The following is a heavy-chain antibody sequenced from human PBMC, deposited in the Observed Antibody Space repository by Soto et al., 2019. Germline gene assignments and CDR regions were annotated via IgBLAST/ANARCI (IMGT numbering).Heavy chain of an antibody. Sequence: GESLKISCAASGFTFSSYWMSWVRQAPGKGLEWVANIKQDGSEKYYVDSVKGRFTISRDNAKNSLYLQMNSLRAEDTAVYYCARDASYYDFWSGYVSYYYYYMDVWGKGTTVTVSS. D-gene: IGHD3-3*01. CDR1: GFTFSSYW. V-gene: IGHV3-7*01. CDR2: IKQDGSEK. CDR3: ARDASYYDFWSGYVSYYYYYMDV. J-gene: IGHJ6*03.